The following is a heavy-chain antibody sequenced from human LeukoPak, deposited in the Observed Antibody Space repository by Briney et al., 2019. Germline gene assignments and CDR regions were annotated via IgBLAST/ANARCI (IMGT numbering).Heavy chain of an antibody. J-gene: IGHJ4*02. CDR2: LSYDGSNK. V-gene: IGHV3-30*18. Sequence: GGSLRLSCAASGFTFNSYGMHWVRQAPGKGLEWVAVLSYDGSNKYYADSVKGRFTISRDNSKNTLYLQMNSLRAEDTAVYYCAKDLDPLSGRTQLLDYWGQGTLVTVSS. CDR3: AKDLDPLSGRTQLLDY. CDR1: GFTFNSYG. D-gene: IGHD6-6*01.